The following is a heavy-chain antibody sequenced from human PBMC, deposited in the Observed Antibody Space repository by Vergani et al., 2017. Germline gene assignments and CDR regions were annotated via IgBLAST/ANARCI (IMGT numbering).Heavy chain of an antibody. CDR1: GFSFSNAW. V-gene: IGHV3-15*01. J-gene: IGHJ4*02. D-gene: IGHD7-27*01. Sequence: EVQLVESGGGLVKPGGSLRLSCAASGFSFSNAWMTWVRQGPGKGLEWVGRIKSQIDGGTTDYAAPVKGRFTISRDDSKNMLYLHMNSLKTEETAVYYCTTLSPNWAHWWGQGTLVNVSS. CDR3: TTLSPNWAHW. CDR2: IKSQIDGGTT.